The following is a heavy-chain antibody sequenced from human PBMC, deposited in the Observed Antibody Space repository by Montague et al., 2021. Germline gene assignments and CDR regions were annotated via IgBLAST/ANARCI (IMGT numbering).Heavy chain of an antibody. CDR1: GASISDYY. CDR3: AVTNPYYYYGMDV. D-gene: IGHD1-14*01. Sequence: SETLSLTCSVSGASISDYYWSWIRQPPGKGLEWIGYSYYSRRTNYNPSLKSRVTISVDTSKNQFSLKLSSVTAADTAFYYCAVTNPYYYYGMDVCGQGTTVTVSS. CDR2: SYYSRRT. V-gene: IGHV4-59*01. J-gene: IGHJ6*02.